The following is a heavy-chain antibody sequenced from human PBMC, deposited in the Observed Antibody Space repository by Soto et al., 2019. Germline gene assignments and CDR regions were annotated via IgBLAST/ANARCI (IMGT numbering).Heavy chain of an antibody. CDR1: GFTFSSYA. CDR2: ISGSGGST. CDR3: AKDGYCSSTSCYNY. V-gene: IGHV3-23*01. Sequence: PGGSLRLSCAASGFTFSSYAMSWVRQAPGKGLEWVSAISGSGGSTYYADSVKGRFTISRDKSKNTLYLQMNSLRAEDTAVYYCAKDGYCSSTSCYNYWGQGTLVTVSS. D-gene: IGHD2-2*02. J-gene: IGHJ4*02.